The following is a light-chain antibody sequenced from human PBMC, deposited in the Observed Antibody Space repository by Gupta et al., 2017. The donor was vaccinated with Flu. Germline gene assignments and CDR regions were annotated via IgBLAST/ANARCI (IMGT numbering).Light chain of an antibody. CDR3: QQNDSTPLLT. J-gene: IGKJ1*01. CDR2: SAS. Sequence: SSLYASVGDRGTITCRARQSIKNYLTWYQKKPGEAPKLLVYSASSWQSGVPSRFSGSGSGKDLTLTISSRQHEDCASYFCQQNDSTPLLTFGHGTXVDIK. CDR1: QSIKNY. V-gene: IGKV1-39*01.